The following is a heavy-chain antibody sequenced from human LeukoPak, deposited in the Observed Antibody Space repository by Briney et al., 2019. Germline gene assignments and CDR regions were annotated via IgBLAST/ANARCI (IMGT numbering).Heavy chain of an antibody. J-gene: IGHJ6*03. Sequence: ASVKVSCKASGGTFSSYAISWVRQAPGQGLEWMGGIIPIFGTANYAQKFQGRVTITTDESTSTAYMELSSLRSEDTAVYYCARDIIRRGSGRLENYYYYYMDVWGKGTTVTVSS. V-gene: IGHV1-69*05. CDR1: GGTFSSYA. CDR2: IIPIFGTA. CDR3: ARDIIRRGSGRLENYYYYYMDV. D-gene: IGHD3-10*01.